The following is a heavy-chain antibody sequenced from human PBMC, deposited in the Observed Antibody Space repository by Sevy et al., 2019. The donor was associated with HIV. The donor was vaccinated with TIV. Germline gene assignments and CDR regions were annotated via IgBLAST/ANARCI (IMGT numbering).Heavy chain of an antibody. CDR1: GFSLSDHA. V-gene: IGHV3-30*04. CDR3: ARFVGYCSGGRCSIIDF. D-gene: IGHD2-15*01. J-gene: IGHJ4*02. Sequence: GGSLRLSCAASGFSLSDHAVSWVRQTPGKGLEWLAVITYNGRNHYYADSVKGRFTISKDDSKNTLYLQLNSLRAEDTAVYYCARFVGYCSGGRCSIIDFWGQGTLVTVSS. CDR2: ITYNGRNH.